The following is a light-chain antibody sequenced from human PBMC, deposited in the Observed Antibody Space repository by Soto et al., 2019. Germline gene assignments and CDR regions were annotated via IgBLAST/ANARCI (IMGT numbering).Light chain of an antibody. CDR1: SSDVGGYSF. V-gene: IGLV2-8*01. J-gene: IGLJ1*01. Sequence: QSALTQPPSASGSPGQSVTISCTGTSSDVGGYSFGSWYQPHPGKGPKVLIYSVNKRPSGVPDRFSGSESGNAASLTVSGLQAEDEAESYCSSHAGSDNPFVFGTGTKLTVL. CDR3: SSHAGSDNPFV. CDR2: SVN.